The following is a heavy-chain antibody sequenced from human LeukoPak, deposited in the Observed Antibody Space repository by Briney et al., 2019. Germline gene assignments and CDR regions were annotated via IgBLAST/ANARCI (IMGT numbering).Heavy chain of an antibody. Sequence: SETLSLTCAVYGGSFSGYYWSWIRQPPGKGLEWIGEINHSGSTNYNPSLKSRVTISVDTSKNQFSLKLSSVTAADTAVYYCPRGYRGYSYGYWFDPWGQGTLVTVSS. J-gene: IGHJ5*02. D-gene: IGHD5-18*01. CDR3: PRGYRGYSYGYWFDP. V-gene: IGHV4-34*01. CDR2: INHSGST. CDR1: GGSFSGYY.